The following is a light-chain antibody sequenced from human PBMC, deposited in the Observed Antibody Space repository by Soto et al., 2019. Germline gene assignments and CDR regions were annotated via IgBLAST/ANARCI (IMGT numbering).Light chain of an antibody. CDR3: QQTYSPPRT. Sequence: DIQMTQSPSSLSASVGDRVTITCRTSQFISTYLHWYQQKPGKAPNLLIYAASKLHSGVPSRFSGSGSGTDFTLIISSLQPEDFASYYCQQTYSPPRTFGQGTKLEIK. CDR2: AAS. CDR1: QFISTY. J-gene: IGKJ2*01. V-gene: IGKV1-39*01.